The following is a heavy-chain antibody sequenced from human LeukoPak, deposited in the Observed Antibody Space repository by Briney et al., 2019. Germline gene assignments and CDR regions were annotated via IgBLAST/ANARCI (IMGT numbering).Heavy chain of an antibody. CDR3: ARDKYSSSSYYFDY. CDR2: INEDGGQK. Sequence: GGSLRLSCAASGFIFSSYWMSWVRQAPGKGLEWVANINEDGGQKHYVDSVKGRLTISRDNSKNTLYLQMNSLRAEDTAVYYCARDKYSSSSYYFDYWGQGTLVTVSS. V-gene: IGHV3-7*01. D-gene: IGHD6-6*01. J-gene: IGHJ4*02. CDR1: GFIFSSYW.